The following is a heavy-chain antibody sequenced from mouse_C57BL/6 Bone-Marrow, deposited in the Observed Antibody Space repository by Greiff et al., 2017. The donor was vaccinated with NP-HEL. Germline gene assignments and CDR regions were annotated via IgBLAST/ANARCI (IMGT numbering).Heavy chain of an antibody. Sequence: QVQLKESGAELVRPGASVKLSCKASGYTFTDSYINWVKQRPGQGLEWIARIYPGSGNTYYNEKFKGKATLTAEKSSSTAYMQLSSLTSEDSAVYFCARGTTVGPYWYFDVWGTGTTVTVSS. J-gene: IGHJ1*03. CDR1: GYTFTDSY. V-gene: IGHV1-76*01. CDR3: ARGTTVGPYWYFDV. CDR2: IYPGSGNT. D-gene: IGHD1-1*01.